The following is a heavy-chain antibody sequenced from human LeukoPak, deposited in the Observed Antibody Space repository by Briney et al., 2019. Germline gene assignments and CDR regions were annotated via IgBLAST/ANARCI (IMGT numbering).Heavy chain of an antibody. J-gene: IGHJ6*03. V-gene: IGHV4-59*12. D-gene: IGHD2-2*01. CDR3: ARCPPALYCSSTSCHRRRYYYYYMDV. CDR1: GGSISNYY. CDR2: IYYSGST. Sequence: PSETLSLTCTVSGGSISNYYWSWIRQPPGKGLEWIGYIYYSGSTKYHPSLKSRVTISVDTSKNQFSLKLSSVTAADTAVYYCARCPPALYCSSTSCHRRRYYYYYMDVWGKGTTVTVSS.